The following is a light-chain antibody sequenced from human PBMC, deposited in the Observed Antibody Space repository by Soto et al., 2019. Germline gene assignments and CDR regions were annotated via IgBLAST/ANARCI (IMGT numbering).Light chain of an antibody. Sequence: DIQMIQSPSTLSASVGDRVTITCRASQSISRCLAWYQQKPGKAPKLLIFDASSFETGVPSRVSGSASGTEFTLTISNLQPDDFATYYCQQDNSYWTFGQGTKVEIK. J-gene: IGKJ1*01. CDR1: QSISRC. V-gene: IGKV1-5*01. CDR3: QQDNSYWT. CDR2: DAS.